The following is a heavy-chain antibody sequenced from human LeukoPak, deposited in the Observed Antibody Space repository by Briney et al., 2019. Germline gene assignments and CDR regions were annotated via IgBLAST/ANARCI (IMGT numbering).Heavy chain of an antibody. CDR1: GFTFSSYT. CDR2: ISGSSSYI. CDR3: ARDTYDILTGYYKWAFDI. D-gene: IGHD3-9*01. V-gene: IGHV3-21*06. J-gene: IGHJ3*02. Sequence: PGGSLTLSCAASGFTFSSYTMNWVRQAPGKGLEWVSSISGSSSYIYYADSVKGRFTISRDNAKNSLYLQMNSLRAEDTAVYYCARDTYDILTGYYKWAFDIWGQGTMVTVPS.